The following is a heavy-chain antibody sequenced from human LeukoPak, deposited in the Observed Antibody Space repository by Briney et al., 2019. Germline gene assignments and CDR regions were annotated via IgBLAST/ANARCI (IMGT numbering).Heavy chain of an antibody. D-gene: IGHD6-25*01. Sequence: GGSLRLSCAASGFTFSSHWMHWVRQAPGEGLVWVSRVNGPGDWTHYADSVRGRFIISRDNAENTISLQMNNLRAEDTAVYFCAREVFEGQRQSDAFDVWAKGQWSPSPQ. J-gene: IGHJ3*01. CDR3: AREVFEGQRQSDAFDV. CDR1: GFTFSSHW. V-gene: IGHV3-74*01. CDR2: VNGPGDWT.